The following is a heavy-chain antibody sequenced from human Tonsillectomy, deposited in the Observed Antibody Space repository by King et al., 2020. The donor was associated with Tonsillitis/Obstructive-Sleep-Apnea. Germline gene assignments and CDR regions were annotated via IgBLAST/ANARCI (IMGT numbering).Heavy chain of an antibody. CDR1: GFTFSSYW. D-gene: IGHD2-15*01. J-gene: IGHJ4*02. V-gene: IGHV3-74*01. CDR3: ASGRYCSGGSCYGALDY. Sequence: VQLVESGGGLVQPGGSLRLSCAASGFTFSSYWMHWVRQAPGKGLVWVSCINSDGSSTNYADSVKGRFTISRDNAKNTLYLQMNSLRAEDTAVYYCASGRYCSGGSCYGALDYWGQGTLVTVSS. CDR2: INSDGSST.